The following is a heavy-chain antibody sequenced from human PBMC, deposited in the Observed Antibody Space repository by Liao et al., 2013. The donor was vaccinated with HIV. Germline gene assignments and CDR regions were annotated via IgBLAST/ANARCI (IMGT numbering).Heavy chain of an antibody. D-gene: IGHD4-17*01. CDR3: AILALRDAFDI. V-gene: IGHV4-4*07. Sequence: QVQLQESGPGLVKPSETLSLTCTVSGGSISSYYWSWIRQPAGKGLEWLGRIYTNGSTNYSPSLKSRVSISVDTSKNQFSLKLSSVTAADTAVYYCAILALRDAFDIWGQGTMVTVSS. J-gene: IGHJ3*02. CDR2: IYTNGST. CDR1: GGSISSYY.